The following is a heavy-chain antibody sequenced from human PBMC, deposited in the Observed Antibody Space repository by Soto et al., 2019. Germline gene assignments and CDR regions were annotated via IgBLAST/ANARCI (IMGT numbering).Heavy chain of an antibody. D-gene: IGHD2-8*02. V-gene: IGHV3-49*03. J-gene: IGHJ4*02. CDR2: IRSKAYGGTT. CDR1: GFTFGDYA. CDR3: TRVGPPTVVYYFDY. Sequence: GGSLRLSCTASGFTFGDYAMSWFLQAPWKGLEWVGFIRSKAYGGTTEYAASVKGRFTISRDDSKSIAYLQMNSLKTEDTAVYYCTRVGPPTVVYYFDYWGQGTLVTVSS.